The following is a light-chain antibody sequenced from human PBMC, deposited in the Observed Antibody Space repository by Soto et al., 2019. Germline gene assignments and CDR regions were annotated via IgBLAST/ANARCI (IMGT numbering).Light chain of an antibody. J-gene: IGKJ5*01. CDR1: QNIRNW. CDR3: QQSYSTPYT. V-gene: IGKV1-5*01. CDR2: DAS. Sequence: IHMTHAPSTLSASVFDSVTITFLASQNIRNWLAWYQQKPGKAPNPLIYDASSLKSGVPARFSGSGSGTEFTLTISSLQPEDFATYYCQQSYSTPYTFGQGTRLEIK.